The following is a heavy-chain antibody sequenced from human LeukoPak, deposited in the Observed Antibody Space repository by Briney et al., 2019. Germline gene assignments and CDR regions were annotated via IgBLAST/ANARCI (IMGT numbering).Heavy chain of an antibody. D-gene: IGHD5-12*01. Sequence: ASVKVSCKASGYTFTSYGISWVRQAPGQGLEWMGWISAYNGNTNYAQKLQGRVTMTTDTSTSTAYMELRSLRSVDTAVYYCASSGYSTSNYYYGMDVWGQGTTVTVSS. V-gene: IGHV1-18*01. J-gene: IGHJ6*02. CDR3: ASSGYSTSNYYYGMDV. CDR2: ISAYNGNT. CDR1: GYTFTSYG.